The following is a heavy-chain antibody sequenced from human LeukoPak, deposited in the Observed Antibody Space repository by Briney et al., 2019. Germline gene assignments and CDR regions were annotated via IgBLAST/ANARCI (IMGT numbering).Heavy chain of an antibody. CDR3: AKDGLRSIDY. V-gene: IGHV3-48*04. Sequence: GGSLRLSCAASGFTFSSYSMNWVRQAPGKGLEWVSYISSSSSTIYYADSVKGRFTISRDNAKDSLYLQMNSLRAEDTAVYYCAKDGLRSIDYWGQGTLVTVSS. CDR1: GFTFSSYS. D-gene: IGHD4-17*01. CDR2: ISSSSSTI. J-gene: IGHJ4*02.